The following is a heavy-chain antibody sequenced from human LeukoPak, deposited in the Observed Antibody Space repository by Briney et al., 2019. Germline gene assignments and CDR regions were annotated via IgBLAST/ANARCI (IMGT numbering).Heavy chain of an antibody. CDR3: ARGFCSGGSCYSYDY. J-gene: IGHJ4*02. CDR1: GYTLSTYY. Sequence: ASVKVSCKASGYTLSTYYMHWVRQAPGQGLEWRGVIDPSGGSTNYARKFQGRVTMTSDTSTSTVYMELSSLRSEDTAVYYCARGFCSGGSCYSYDYWGQGTLVTVSS. D-gene: IGHD2-15*01. V-gene: IGHV1-46*01. CDR2: IDPSGGST.